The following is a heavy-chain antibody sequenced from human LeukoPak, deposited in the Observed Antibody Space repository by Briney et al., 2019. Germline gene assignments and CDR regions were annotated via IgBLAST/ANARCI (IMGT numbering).Heavy chain of an antibody. D-gene: IGHD3-9*01. J-gene: IGHJ4*02. CDR2: IYYSGST. V-gene: IGHV4-31*03. CDR1: GGSISSGGYY. Sequence: SQTLSLTCTVSGGSISSGGYYWSWIRQPPGKALEWLGNIYYSGSTYYNPSLKSRVTISVDTSKNQFSLKLSSVTAADTAVYYCARTPLYDILTGYFDYWGQGTLVTVSS. CDR3: ARTPLYDILTGYFDY.